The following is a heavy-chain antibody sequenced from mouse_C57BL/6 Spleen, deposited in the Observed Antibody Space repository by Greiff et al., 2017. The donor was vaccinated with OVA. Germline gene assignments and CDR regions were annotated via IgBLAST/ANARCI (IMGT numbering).Heavy chain of an antibody. CDR3: ARNGYSYYYAMDY. CDR1: GYTFTSYW. V-gene: IGHV1-55*01. Sequence: VKLMESGAELVKPGASVKMSCKASGYTFTSYWITWVKQRPGQGLEWIGDIYPGSGSTNYNEKFKSKATLTVDTSSSTAYMQLSSLTSEDSAVYYCARNGYSYYYAMDYWGQGTSVTVSS. CDR2: IYPGSGST. J-gene: IGHJ4*01. D-gene: IGHD2-3*01.